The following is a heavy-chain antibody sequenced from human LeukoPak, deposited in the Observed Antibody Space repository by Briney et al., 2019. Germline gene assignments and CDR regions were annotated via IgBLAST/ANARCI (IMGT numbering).Heavy chain of an antibody. CDR2: IWNEGSKE. D-gene: IGHD2-15*01. J-gene: IGHJ5*01. CDR1: GFTFNYYG. V-gene: IGHV3-33*01. CDR3: ARDADTPGHFSWFDS. Sequence: PGRSLRLSCAASGFTFNYYGMNWGCQAPRKGQGWVAGIWNEGSKEYYADSVKGRFTISRDNSKKRLYVQMSSLRAEDTAVYYCARDADTPGHFSWFDSWGQGTLVTVSS.